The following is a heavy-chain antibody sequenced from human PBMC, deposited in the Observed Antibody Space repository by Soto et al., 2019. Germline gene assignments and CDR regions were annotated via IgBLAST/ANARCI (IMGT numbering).Heavy chain of an antibody. CDR2: IYWDDDK. V-gene: IGHV2-5*02. CDR3: AHAGDYDLLSFDH. J-gene: IGHJ4*02. CDR1: GFSLTTTDMG. D-gene: IGHD4-17*01. Sequence: QITLKESGPPLVRPAQTLTLTCAFSGFSLTTTDMGVAWIRQPPGKALEWLALIYWDDDKRCSPSLKNRLAISKDTSRNRVVLTVTNMNPEDTGTYFCAHAGDYDLLSFDHWGPGTLFTVSS.